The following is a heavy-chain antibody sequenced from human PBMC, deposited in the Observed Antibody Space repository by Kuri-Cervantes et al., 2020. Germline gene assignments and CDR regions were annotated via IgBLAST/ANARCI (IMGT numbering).Heavy chain of an antibody. J-gene: IGHJ6*03. D-gene: IGHD6-13*01. CDR1: GFTFSDYY. Sequence: LSLTCAASGFTFSDYYMHWVRQAPGKGLEWVANIKQDGSEKYYVDSVKGRFTISRDNAKNSLYLQMNSLRAEDTAVYYCARLGDSSSWYFIGYYYMDVWGKGTTVTVSS. CDR2: IKQDGSEK. V-gene: IGHV3-7*01. CDR3: ARLGDSSSWYFIGYYYMDV.